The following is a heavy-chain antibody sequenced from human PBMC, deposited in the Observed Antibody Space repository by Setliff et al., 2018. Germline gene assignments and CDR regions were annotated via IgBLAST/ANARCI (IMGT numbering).Heavy chain of an antibody. CDR3: ARGPPDFVVVPAEAKFDF. CDR2: NSA. CDR1: GYTFTNFG. V-gene: IGHV1-18*01. D-gene: IGHD2-2*01. Sequence: ASVKVSCKTSGYTFTNFGINWVRQAPGQGLEWMGWNSAYAQKFQGRVTMTTDTPTSTAYMELRSLRSDDTAVYYCARGPPDFVVVPAEAKFDFWGQGTLVTSPQ. J-gene: IGHJ4*02.